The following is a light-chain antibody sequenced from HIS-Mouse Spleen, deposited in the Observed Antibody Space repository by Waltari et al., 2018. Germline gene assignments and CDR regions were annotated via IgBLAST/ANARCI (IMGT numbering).Light chain of an antibody. Sequence: QSVLTQPPSVSGAPGQRVTISCTGRSSNIGAGYDVHWYQQLPGTAPKLLIYGNSNRPSGVPDRFSGSKSGTSASLAITGLQAEDEADYYCQSYDSSLSGYVFGTGTKVTVI. CDR1: SSNIGAGYD. CDR3: QSYDSSLSGYV. J-gene: IGLJ1*01. CDR2: GNS. V-gene: IGLV1-40*01.